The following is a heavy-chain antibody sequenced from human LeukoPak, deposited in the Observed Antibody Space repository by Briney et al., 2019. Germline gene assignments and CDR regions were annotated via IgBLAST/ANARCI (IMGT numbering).Heavy chain of an antibody. Sequence: GGSLRLSCAASGIPFSNYAMHWVRQAPGKGLEWVALLSYDGSNKYYADSVKGRFTISRDNSKNTLYLQMNSLRAEDTAIYYCARDGIRYGSGTYYPNWGQGTLVTVSS. D-gene: IGHD3-10*01. V-gene: IGHV3-30*04. CDR1: GIPFSNYA. J-gene: IGHJ4*02. CDR3: ARDGIRYGSGTYYPN. CDR2: LSYDGSNK.